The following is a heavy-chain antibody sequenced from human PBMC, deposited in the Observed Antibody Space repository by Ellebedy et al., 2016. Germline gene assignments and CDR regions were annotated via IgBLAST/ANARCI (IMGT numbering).Heavy chain of an antibody. CDR2: ISDDGSEQ. CDR3: VPRGY. D-gene: IGHD3-10*01. V-gene: IGHV3-7*01. CDR1: EFTLGSFW. Sequence: GESLKISXVVSEFTLGSFWMSWVRQAPGKGLEWVAIISDDGSEQYYLDSVKGRFTISRDNAKNSLYLRMNSLRADDTGLYYCVPRGYWGQGTLVTVSS. J-gene: IGHJ4*02.